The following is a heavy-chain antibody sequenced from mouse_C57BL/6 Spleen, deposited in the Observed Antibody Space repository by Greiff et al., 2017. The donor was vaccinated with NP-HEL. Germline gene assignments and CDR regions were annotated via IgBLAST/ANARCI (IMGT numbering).Heavy chain of an antibody. CDR3: AREGVTRDFDY. CDR1: GYTFTSYW. Sequence: QVQLQQSGAELVRPGSSVKLSCKASGYTFTSYWMDWVKQRPGQGLEWIGNIYPSDSETHYNQKFKDKATLTVDKSSSTAYMQLSSLTSEDSAVYYCAREGVTRDFDYWGQGTTLTVSS. V-gene: IGHV1-61*01. J-gene: IGHJ2*01. CDR2: IYPSDSET. D-gene: IGHD2-2*01.